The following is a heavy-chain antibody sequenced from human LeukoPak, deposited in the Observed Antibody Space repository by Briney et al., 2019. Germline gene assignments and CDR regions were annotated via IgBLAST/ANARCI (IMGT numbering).Heavy chain of an antibody. D-gene: IGHD3-22*01. J-gene: IGHJ4*02. Sequence: ASAKVSCKASGYTFTSYYMHWVRQAPGQGLEWMGIINPSGGSTSYAQKFQGRVTMTRDMSTSTVYMELSSLRSEDTAVYYCARVRRYYDSSGYLGYWGQGTLVTVSS. CDR1: GYTFTSYY. CDR2: INPSGGST. CDR3: ARVRRYYDSSGYLGY. V-gene: IGHV1-46*01.